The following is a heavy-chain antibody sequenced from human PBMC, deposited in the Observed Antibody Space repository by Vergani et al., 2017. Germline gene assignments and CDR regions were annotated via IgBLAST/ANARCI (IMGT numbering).Heavy chain of an antibody. J-gene: IGHJ4*02. Sequence: VRLLESGGDLLQSGESLKISCAASGFSFKDYAMSWVRQAPGKGLEWVASIRSDESRRYYGDSMEGPFTISRDNSKNTLYLQMKSLRPEDTAVYYCAKEGGGYCSGGTCYPEYWGQGTLVIVSS. CDR1: GFSFKDYA. V-gene: IGHV3-30*02. CDR3: AKEGGGYCSGGTCYPEY. CDR2: IRSDESRR. D-gene: IGHD2-15*01.